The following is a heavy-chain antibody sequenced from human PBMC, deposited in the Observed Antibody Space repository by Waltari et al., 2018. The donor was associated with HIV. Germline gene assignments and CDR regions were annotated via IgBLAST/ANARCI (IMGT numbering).Heavy chain of an antibody. D-gene: IGHD3-16*01. Sequence: QVQLQESGPGLVKPSGTLSLTCAVSGGSISSHNWWSWVRQPPGKGLEGIGEIYVSGHTNYIPSRKSRVSISLDKSKNLFSLILTSVTAADTATYFCARFANHFYDGYGWGGFEAYGMDVWGQGTTVTVSS. CDR1: GGSISSHNW. CDR2: IYVSGHT. J-gene: IGHJ6*02. CDR3: ARFANHFYDGYGWGGFEAYGMDV. V-gene: IGHV4-4*02.